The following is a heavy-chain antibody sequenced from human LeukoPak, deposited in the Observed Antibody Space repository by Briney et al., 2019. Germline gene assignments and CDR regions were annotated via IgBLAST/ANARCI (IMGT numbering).Heavy chain of an antibody. V-gene: IGHV4-31*03. CDR3: ARVGAIFGVVIIGGVDY. CDR1: GGSISSGGYY. D-gene: IGHD3-3*01. Sequence: SQTLSLTCTVSGGSISSGGYYWSWIRQHPGKGLEWIGYIYYSGSTYYNPSLKSRVTISVDTSKNQFSLKLSSVTAADTAVYYCARVGAIFGVVIIGGVDYWGQGTLVTVSS. CDR2: IYYSGST. J-gene: IGHJ4*02.